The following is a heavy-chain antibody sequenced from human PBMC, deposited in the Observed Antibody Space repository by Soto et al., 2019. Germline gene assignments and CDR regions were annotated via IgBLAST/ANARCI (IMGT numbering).Heavy chain of an antibody. Sequence: SETLSLTCTVSGGSISSYYWSWIRQPPGKGLEWIGYIYYSGSTNYNPSLKSRVTISVDTSKNQFSLKLSSVTAADTAVYYCARSYYDYVWGSYRPFYYYGMDVWGQGTTVT. V-gene: IGHV4-59*01. CDR1: GGSISSYY. CDR2: IYYSGST. J-gene: IGHJ6*02. D-gene: IGHD3-16*02. CDR3: ARSYYDYVWGSYRPFYYYGMDV.